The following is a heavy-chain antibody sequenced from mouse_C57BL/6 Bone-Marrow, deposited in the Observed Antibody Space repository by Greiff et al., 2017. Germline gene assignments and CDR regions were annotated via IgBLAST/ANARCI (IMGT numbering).Heavy chain of an antibody. Sequence: VQLQQPGAELARPGASVKMSCKASGYTFTSYTMHWVKQRPGQGLEWIGYINPSSGYTKYNQKFKDKATLTADKSSSTAYMQLSSLTSEDSAVYDCARGGWLLPWFAYWGPGTLVTVSA. J-gene: IGHJ3*01. CDR3: ARGGWLLPWFAY. V-gene: IGHV1-4*01. CDR1: GYTFTSYT. CDR2: INPSSGYT. D-gene: IGHD2-3*01.